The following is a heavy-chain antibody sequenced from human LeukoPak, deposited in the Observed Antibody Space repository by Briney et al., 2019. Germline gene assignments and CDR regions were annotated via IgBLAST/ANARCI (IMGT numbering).Heavy chain of an antibody. CDR1: GFTFSSYW. CDR3: AREGYGDYQIAPYY. CDR2: INTDGSST. J-gene: IGHJ4*02. Sequence: SGGSLRLSCAASGFTFSSYWMHWVRQAPGKGLVWVSRINTDGSSTSYADSVKGRFTISRDNAKNTLYLQMNSLRAEDTAVYYCAREGYGDYQIAPYYWGQGTLVTVSS. V-gene: IGHV3-74*01. D-gene: IGHD4-17*01.